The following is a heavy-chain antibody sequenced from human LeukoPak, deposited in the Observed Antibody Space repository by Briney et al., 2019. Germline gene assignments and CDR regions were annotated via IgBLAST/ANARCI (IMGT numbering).Heavy chain of an antibody. Sequence: ASVKVSCKVSGYTLTELSMHWVRQAPGKGLEWMGGFDPEDGETIYAQKFQGRVIMTEDTSTDTAYMELSSLRSEDTAVYYCAMLSGWYPAFDYWGQGTLVTVSS. J-gene: IGHJ4*02. CDR2: FDPEDGET. CDR1: GYTLTELS. D-gene: IGHD6-19*01. V-gene: IGHV1-24*01. CDR3: AMLSGWYPAFDY.